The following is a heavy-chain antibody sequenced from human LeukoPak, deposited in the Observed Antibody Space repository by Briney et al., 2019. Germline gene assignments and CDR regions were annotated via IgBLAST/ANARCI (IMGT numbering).Heavy chain of an antibody. J-gene: IGHJ4*02. D-gene: IGHD3-9*01. Sequence: PSETLSLTCTVSGGSISSYYWSWIRQPPGKGLEWIGYIYYSGSTNYNPSLKSRVTISVDTSKNQFSLKLSSVTAADTAVYYCARTSDILTGYYQYYFDYWGQGTLVTVSS. CDR1: GGSISSYY. V-gene: IGHV4-59*01. CDR3: ARTSDILTGYYQYYFDY. CDR2: IYYSGST.